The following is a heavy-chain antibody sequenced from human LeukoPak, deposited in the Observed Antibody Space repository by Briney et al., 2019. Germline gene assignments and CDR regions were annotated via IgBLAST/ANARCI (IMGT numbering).Heavy chain of an antibody. CDR3: ARVGDWNDLVY. J-gene: IGHJ4*02. CDR2: IHYTGST. Sequence: SETLSLTRTVSGGXIINYWCSWIRQSPGKGLEWIGYIHYTGSTNYNPSLKSRATISVDTSKKQFSLKVTSVTAADTAVYYCARVGDWNDLVYWGQGTLVIVSS. CDR1: GGXIINYW. V-gene: IGHV4-59*01. D-gene: IGHD1-1*01.